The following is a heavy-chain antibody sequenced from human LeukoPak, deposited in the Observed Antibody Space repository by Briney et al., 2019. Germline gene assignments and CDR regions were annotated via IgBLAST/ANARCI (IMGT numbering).Heavy chain of an antibody. J-gene: IGHJ3*02. Sequence: SETLSLTCTVSGGSISSYYWSWIRQPPGKGLEWIGYIYYSGSTNYNPSLKRRVTISVDTSKNQFSLKLSSVTAADTAVYYCARGDVWGAFDIWGQGTMVTVSS. V-gene: IGHV4-59*01. D-gene: IGHD3-16*01. CDR1: GGSISSYY. CDR3: ARGDVWGAFDI. CDR2: IYYSGST.